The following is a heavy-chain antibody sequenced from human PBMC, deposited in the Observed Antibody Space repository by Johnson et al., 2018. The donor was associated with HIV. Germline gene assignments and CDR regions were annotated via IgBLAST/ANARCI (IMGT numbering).Heavy chain of an antibody. CDR2: IGTAGDT. CDR1: GFTFSNYD. V-gene: IGHV3-13*01. J-gene: IGHJ3*02. Sequence: LVESGGGVARPGGSLRLSCAASGFTFSNYDMHWVRQATGKGLEWVSAIGTAGDTYYPGSVKGRFTISRDNSKNTLYLQMGSLRAEEMAVYYCARDQRWWLQSPGAFDIWGQGTMVTVSS. CDR3: ARDQRWWLQSPGAFDI. D-gene: IGHD5-24*01.